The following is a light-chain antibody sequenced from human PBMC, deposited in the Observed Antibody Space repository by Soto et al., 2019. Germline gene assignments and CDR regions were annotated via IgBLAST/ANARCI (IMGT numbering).Light chain of an antibody. J-gene: IGKJ1*01. CDR1: QSISSW. V-gene: IGKV1-5*01. CDR3: QQYNSYWT. CDR2: DAS. Sequence: DIQMTQSPSTLSASVGDRVTITCRASQSISSWLAWYQQKPGKAPKLLIYDASSLESGVPSRFSGSGSGTEFTLTISSLQPDVFATYYCQQYNSYWTFGQGTMVEIK.